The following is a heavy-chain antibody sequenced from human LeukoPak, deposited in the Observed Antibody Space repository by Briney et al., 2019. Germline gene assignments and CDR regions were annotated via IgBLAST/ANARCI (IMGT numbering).Heavy chain of an antibody. CDR2: IYISGST. Sequence: PSETLSLTCAVYGGSFSGYYWSWIRQPAGKGLEWIGRIYISGSTNYNPSLKSRVTMSVDTSKNQFSLKLSSVTAADTTVHYCARDRGTWNDDGFDYWGQGTLVTVSS. CDR3: ARDRGTWNDDGFDY. V-gene: IGHV4-4*07. J-gene: IGHJ4*02. D-gene: IGHD1-1*01. CDR1: GGSFSGYY.